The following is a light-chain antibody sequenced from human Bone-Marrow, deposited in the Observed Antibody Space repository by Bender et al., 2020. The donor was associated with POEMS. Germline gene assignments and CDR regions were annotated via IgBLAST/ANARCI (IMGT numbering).Light chain of an antibody. Sequence: QLVLTQSPSASASLGASVKLTCTLSSGHSNYAIAWHQQQPQKGPRYLMKVNSDGSHTKGDGIPDRFSDSSSGAERYLSISSLQSEDEADYYCQTWGTGIHVFGGGTKLTVL. CDR1: SGHSNYA. V-gene: IGLV4-69*01. J-gene: IGLJ2*01. CDR2: VNSDGSH. CDR3: QTWGTGIHV.